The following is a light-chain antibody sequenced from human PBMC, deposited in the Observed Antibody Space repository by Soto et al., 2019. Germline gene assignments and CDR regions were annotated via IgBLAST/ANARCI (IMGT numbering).Light chain of an antibody. CDR2: KAS. V-gene: IGKV1-5*03. Sequence: DIQMTQSPSTLSVSVGDRVTITCRASQSISGWLAGYQQKPGKAPKLLIYKASTLESGVPSRFSGSGSGTEFTLTISSLQPDYFATYYCQQYKSYSYTFGQGTKLDIK. J-gene: IGKJ2*01. CDR1: QSISGW. CDR3: QQYKSYSYT.